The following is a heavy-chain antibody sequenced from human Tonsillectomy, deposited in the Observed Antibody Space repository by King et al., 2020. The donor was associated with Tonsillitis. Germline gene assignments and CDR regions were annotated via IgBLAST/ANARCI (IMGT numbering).Heavy chain of an antibody. CDR3: AKDLGDVAVAGDFDY. Sequence: VQLVESGGGVVQPGSSLRLSCAASGFTFSNYAMHWVRQAPGKGLERVAVISDDGRNKFYADSVKGRVSISRYSSKNTLYLEMNSLSSEDTAVYYCAKDLGDVAVAGDFDYWGQGTLVTVSS. CDR1: GFTFSNYA. D-gene: IGHD6-19*01. J-gene: IGHJ4*02. CDR2: ISDDGRNK. V-gene: IGHV3-30*18.